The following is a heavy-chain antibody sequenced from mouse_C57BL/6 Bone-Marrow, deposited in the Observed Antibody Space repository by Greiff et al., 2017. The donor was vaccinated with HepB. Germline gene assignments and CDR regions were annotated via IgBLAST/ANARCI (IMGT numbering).Heavy chain of an antibody. D-gene: IGHD1-1*02. CDR1: GFTFSDYG. Sequence: EVQLVESGGGLVKPGGSLKLSCAASGFTFSDYGMHWVRQAPEKGLEWVAYISSGSSTIYYADTVKGRFTISRDNAKNTLFLQMTSLRSEDTAMYYCASYGPYAMDYWGQGTSVTVSS. J-gene: IGHJ4*01. CDR3: ASYGPYAMDY. V-gene: IGHV5-17*01. CDR2: ISSGSSTI.